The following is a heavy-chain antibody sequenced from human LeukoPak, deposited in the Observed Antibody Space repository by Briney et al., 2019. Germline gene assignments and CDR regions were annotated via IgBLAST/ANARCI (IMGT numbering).Heavy chain of an antibody. CDR2: IYYSGST. V-gene: IGHV4-39*01. CDR3: ARRAAGYSSNPFDP. D-gene: IGHD6-13*01. CDR1: GGSISSSSYY. Sequence: SETLSLTCTVSGGSISSSSYYWGWIRQPPGKGLEWIGSIYYSGSTYYNPSLKSRVTISVDTSKNQFSLKLSSVTAADTAVYYCARRAAGYSSNPFDPWGQGTLVTVSS. J-gene: IGHJ5*02.